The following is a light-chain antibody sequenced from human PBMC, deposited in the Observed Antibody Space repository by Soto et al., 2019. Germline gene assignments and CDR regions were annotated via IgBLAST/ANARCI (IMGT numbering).Light chain of an antibody. J-gene: IGLJ2*01. CDR2: SND. CDR1: SSNIGSNT. CDR3: ATWDDSLNNVI. V-gene: IGLV1-44*01. Sequence: QSVLTQSPSASGSSGQKVSISCSGSSSNIGSNTVNWYQLVPGTAPKLLIYSNDQRPSAVPGRFSGSKSGTSASLTISGLHSEDVADYYCATWDDSLNNVIFGGGTKLTVL.